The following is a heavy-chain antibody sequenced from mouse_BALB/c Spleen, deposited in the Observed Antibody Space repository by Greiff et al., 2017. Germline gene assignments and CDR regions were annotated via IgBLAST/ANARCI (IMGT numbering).Heavy chain of an antibody. CDR1: GYSITSDYA. J-gene: IGHJ3*01. CDR2: ISYSGST. V-gene: IGHV3-2*02. D-gene: IGHD2-14*01. CDR3: AAYYRYDGWFAY. Sequence: DVKLQESGPGLVKPSQSLSLTCTVTGYSITSDYAWTWIRQFPGNKLEWMGYISYSGSTSYNPSLKSRISITRDTSKNQFFLQLNSVTTEDTATYYCAAYYRYDGWFAYWGQGTLVTVSA.